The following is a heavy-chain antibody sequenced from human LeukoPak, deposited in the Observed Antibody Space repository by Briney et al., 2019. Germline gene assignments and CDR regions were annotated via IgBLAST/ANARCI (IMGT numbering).Heavy chain of an antibody. J-gene: IGHJ4*02. D-gene: IGHD4-17*01. V-gene: IGHV1-18*01. CDR1: GYTFTNYG. CDR2: ISAYNGNT. Sequence: ASVKVSCKASGYTFTNYGITWVRQAPGQGPEWMGWISAYNGNTKYAQKLQGRVTMTTDTSTSTAYMELRSLRSDDTAIYYCARGATVPSPFDYWGQGTLVTVSS. CDR3: ARGATVPSPFDY.